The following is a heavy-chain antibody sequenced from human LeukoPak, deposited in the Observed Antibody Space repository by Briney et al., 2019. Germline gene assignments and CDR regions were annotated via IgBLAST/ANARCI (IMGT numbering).Heavy chain of an antibody. D-gene: IGHD5-12*01. V-gene: IGHV4-59*08. J-gene: IGHJ4*02. CDR1: GGSLSSYY. CDR3: ARGRVAIYFDY. Sequence: PSETLSLTCTVSGGSLSSYYWSWIRQPPGKGLEWIGYIYYSGSTNYNPSLKSRVTISVDTSKNQFSLKLSSVTAADTAVYYCARGRVAIYFDYWGQGTLVTVSS. CDR2: IYYSGST.